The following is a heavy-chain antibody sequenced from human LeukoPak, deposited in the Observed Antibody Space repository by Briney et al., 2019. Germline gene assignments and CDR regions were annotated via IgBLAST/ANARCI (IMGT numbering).Heavy chain of an antibody. CDR2: IYSGGST. Sequence: GGSLRLSCAASGFTVSSNYMSWVRQAPGKGLEWVSVIYSGGSTYYADSVKGRFTISRDNSKNTLYLQMNSLRAEDTAVYYCARGPYDSSGYSPYYYYGMDVWGQGTTVTVSS. D-gene: IGHD3-22*01. CDR1: GFTVSSNY. CDR3: ARGPYDSSGYSPYYYYGMDV. V-gene: IGHV3-66*01. J-gene: IGHJ6*02.